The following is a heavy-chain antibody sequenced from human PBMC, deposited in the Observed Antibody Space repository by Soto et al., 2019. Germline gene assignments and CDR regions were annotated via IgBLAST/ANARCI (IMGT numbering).Heavy chain of an antibody. D-gene: IGHD3-9*01. CDR3: ASSDDILTGPRPLPFDY. J-gene: IGHJ4*02. V-gene: IGHV3-21*01. Sequence: PGGSLRLSCAASGFTFSSYSMNWVRQAPGKGLEWVSSISSSSSYIYYADSVKGRFTISRDNAKNSLYLQMNSLRAEDTAVYYCASSDDILTGPRPLPFDYWGQGTLVTVSS. CDR1: GFTFSSYS. CDR2: ISSSSSYI.